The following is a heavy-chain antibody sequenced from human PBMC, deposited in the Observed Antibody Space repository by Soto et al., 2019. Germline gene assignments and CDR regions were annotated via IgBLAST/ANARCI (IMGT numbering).Heavy chain of an antibody. D-gene: IGHD5-12*01. CDR3: ANEAMATIDY. CDR1: GFTFSSYA. CDR2: ISYDGSNT. Sequence: VQLVESGGGVVQPGRSLRLSCAASGFTFSSYAMNWVRQAPGKGLEWVTVISYDGSNTYYADSVKGRFTISRDNFRDTLYLQLNSLLGEDTAVYYCANEAMATIDYWGQGTLFTVSS. V-gene: IGHV3-30*18. J-gene: IGHJ4*02.